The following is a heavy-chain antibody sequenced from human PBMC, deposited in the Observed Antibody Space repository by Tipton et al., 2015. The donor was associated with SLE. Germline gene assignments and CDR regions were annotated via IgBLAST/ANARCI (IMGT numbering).Heavy chain of an antibody. CDR1: GGSISSGSYY. CDR3: ASCRWSGNAYYFDY. CDR2: ISTSGST. Sequence: TLSLTCTVSGGSISSGSYYWSWIRQPAGKGLEWIGHISTSGSTKYNPPLKSRVTISVDTSKNQFSLKLSSVTAADTAVYYCASCRWSGNAYYFDYWGQGTLVTVSS. J-gene: IGHJ4*02. V-gene: IGHV4-61*09. D-gene: IGHD3-3*01.